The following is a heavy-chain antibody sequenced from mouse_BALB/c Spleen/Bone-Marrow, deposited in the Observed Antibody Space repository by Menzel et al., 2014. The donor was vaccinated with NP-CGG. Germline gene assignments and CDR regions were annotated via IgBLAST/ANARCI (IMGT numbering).Heavy chain of an antibody. CDR1: GYTFTNYW. D-gene: IGHD3-2*01. CDR3: VIRGDISGYGFAY. CDR2: IYPGGGYT. V-gene: IGHV1-63*02. Sequence: QVQLQQSGAELVRPGTSVKKSCKAAGYTFTNYWIGWIKQRPGHGLEWIGDIYPGGGYTNYNEKFQGKATLTADTSSSTAYMQLSNLTSEDSAIFYCVIRGDISGYGFAYWGQGTLVTVSA. J-gene: IGHJ3*01.